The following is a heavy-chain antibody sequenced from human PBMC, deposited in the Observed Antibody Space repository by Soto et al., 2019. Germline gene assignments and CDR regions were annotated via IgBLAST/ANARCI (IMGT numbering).Heavy chain of an antibody. CDR2: IYYSGST. D-gene: IGHD3-9*01. Sequence: SETLSLTCTVSGGSISSSSYYWGWIRQPPGKGLEWIGSIYYSGSTYYNPSLKSRVTISVDTSKNQFSLKLSSVTAADTAVYYCARSRRYFAIDYWGQGTLVTVSS. CDR3: ARSRRYFAIDY. V-gene: IGHV4-39*01. CDR1: GGSISSSSYY. J-gene: IGHJ4*02.